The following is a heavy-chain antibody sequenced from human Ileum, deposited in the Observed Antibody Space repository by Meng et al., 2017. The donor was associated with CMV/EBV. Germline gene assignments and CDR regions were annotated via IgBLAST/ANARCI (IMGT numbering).Heavy chain of an antibody. CDR3: ARGSPGYSYGWYFDY. CDR2: INRDGSST. V-gene: IGHV3-74*01. Sequence: SGFNLRSYWMHWVRQAPGKGLVWVSRINRDGSSTRYEDSVKSRLTISRDNDKNTLYLQMNSLRAEDTAVYYCARGSPGYSYGWYFDYWGQGTLVTVSS. D-gene: IGHD5-18*01. J-gene: IGHJ4*02. CDR1: GFNLRSYW.